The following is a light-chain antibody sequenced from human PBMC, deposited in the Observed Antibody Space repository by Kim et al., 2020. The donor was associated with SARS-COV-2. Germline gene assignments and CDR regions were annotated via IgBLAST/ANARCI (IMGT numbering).Light chain of an antibody. CDR3: QSYDTSLRGWV. J-gene: IGLJ3*02. CDR2: GKN. CDR1: SSNIGGGLD. Sequence: QSVLTQPPSVSGAPGQRVTISCTGSSSNIGGGLDVQWYQQVPGTAPKLLVDGKNNRPSGVPDRFSASKSGTAPSLAITGLQPEDEALYFCQSYDTSLRGWVFGGGTQLTVL. V-gene: IGLV1-40*01.